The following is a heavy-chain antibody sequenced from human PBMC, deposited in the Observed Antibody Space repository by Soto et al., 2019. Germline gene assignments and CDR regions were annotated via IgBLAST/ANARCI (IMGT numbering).Heavy chain of an antibody. V-gene: IGHV1-18*01. Sequence: QVQVVQSGAEVKKPGASVKVACKASGYSFDTFGMSWVRQAPGQGLEWMGWISIEKGDTNSAQKFQDRVTMTTDTSTSTAYRRLRSLTSADPAVYYLARFYCSVVSCFPCWHFDLWGGGTLVTV. CDR3: ARFYCSVVSCFPCWHFDL. D-gene: IGHD2-15*01. CDR2: ISIEKGDT. CDR1: GYSFDTFG. J-gene: IGHJ2*01.